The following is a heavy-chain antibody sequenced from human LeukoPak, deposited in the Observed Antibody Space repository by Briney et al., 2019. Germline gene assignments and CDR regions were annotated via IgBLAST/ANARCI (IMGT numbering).Heavy chain of an antibody. Sequence: SVKVSCKASGGTFSSYAISWVRQAPGQGLEWMGGIIPIFGTANYAQKLQGRVTMTTDTSTSTAYMELRSLRSDDTAVYYCARAVLVTIFGVVIMDGMDVWGQGTTVTVSS. D-gene: IGHD3-3*01. J-gene: IGHJ6*02. CDR1: GGTFSSYA. CDR2: IIPIFGTA. CDR3: ARAVLVTIFGVVIMDGMDV. V-gene: IGHV1-69*05.